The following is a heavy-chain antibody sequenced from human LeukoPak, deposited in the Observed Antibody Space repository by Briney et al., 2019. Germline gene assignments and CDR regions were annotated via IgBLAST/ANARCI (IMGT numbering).Heavy chain of an antibody. V-gene: IGHV3-53*01. CDR3: IVFGDSNH. CDR1: GLTGSHNY. Sequence: GGSLRLSCAASGLTGSHNYVSWVRQAPGMGLEWVSAIHTSGDTCYADSVKGRFTISRDTSKSTLYLQINSLRVEDTAVYYCIVFGDSNHWGQGTLVTVSS. D-gene: IGHD4-17*01. J-gene: IGHJ5*02. CDR2: IHTSGDT.